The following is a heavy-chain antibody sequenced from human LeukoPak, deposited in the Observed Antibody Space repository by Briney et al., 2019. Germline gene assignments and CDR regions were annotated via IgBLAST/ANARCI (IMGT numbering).Heavy chain of an antibody. J-gene: IGHJ4*02. D-gene: IGHD3-22*01. CDR1: GYTFTSYY. CDR2: INLSGGST. Sequence: GASVKVSCKASGYTFTSYYMHWVRQAPGQGLEWMGIINLSGGSTSYAQKFQGRVTMTRDTSTSTVYMELSSLRSEDTAVYYCARGGYYYDSSGYYLSGYWGQGTLVTVSS. CDR3: ARGGYYYDSSGYYLSGY. V-gene: IGHV1-46*01.